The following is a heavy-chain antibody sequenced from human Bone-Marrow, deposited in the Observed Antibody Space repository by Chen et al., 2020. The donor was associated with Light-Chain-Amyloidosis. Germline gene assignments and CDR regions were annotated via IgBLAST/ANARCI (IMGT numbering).Heavy chain of an antibody. CDR1: GFTFSSYS. CDR2: ISSSSSYI. J-gene: IGHJ4*02. Sequence: EVQLVESGGGLVKPGGSLRLSCAASGFTFSSYSVNWVRQAPGKGLEWVSSISSSSSYIYYADSVKGRFTISRDNAKNSLYLQMNSLRAEDTAVYYCARRGAVAGIIDYWGQGTLVTVSS. V-gene: IGHV3-21*01. CDR3: ARRGAVAGIIDY. D-gene: IGHD6-19*01.